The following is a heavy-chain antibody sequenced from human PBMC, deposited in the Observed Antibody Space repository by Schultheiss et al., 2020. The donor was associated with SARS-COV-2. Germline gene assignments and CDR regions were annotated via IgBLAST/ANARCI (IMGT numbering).Heavy chain of an antibody. D-gene: IGHD2-2*01. V-gene: IGHV3-52*01. CDR3: ASRYCSSTSCSNYWYFDL. J-gene: IGHJ2*01. CDR1: GFTVSSNY. CDR2: IKCDGSEK. Sequence: GGSLRLSCAASGFTVSSNYMSWVRQAPGKGLEWVADIKCDGSEKYYVDSVKGRLTISRDNAKNSLYLQVNSLRAEDTAVYYCASRYCSSTSCSNYWYFDLWGRGTLVTVSS.